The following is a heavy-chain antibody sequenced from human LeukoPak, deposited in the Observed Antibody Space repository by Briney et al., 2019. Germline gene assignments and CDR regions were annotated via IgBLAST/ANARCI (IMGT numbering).Heavy chain of an antibody. D-gene: IGHD2-2*01. CDR2: ISRSSTYK. CDR1: GFTFSSYS. CDR3: AKDHGYSSSASCYPYYCDY. Sequence: GGSLRPSSAAAGFTFSSYSMDWVRQAPGKGLEWVGSISRSSTYKYYADSVKGKLTITRDNTINALYLQMNSPRDEDTAAYYCAKDHGYSSSASCYPYYCDYWGQGTLVTVSS. J-gene: IGHJ4*02. V-gene: IGHV3-21*04.